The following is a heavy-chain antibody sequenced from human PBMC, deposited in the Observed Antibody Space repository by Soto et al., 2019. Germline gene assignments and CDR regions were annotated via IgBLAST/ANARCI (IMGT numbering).Heavy chain of an antibody. J-gene: IGHJ4*02. CDR3: ARSPTIYGSARSYTQDFDY. CDR2: ISGYSGQT. D-gene: IGHD3-10*01. CDR1: GFTIRSYG. Sequence: QVHLVQSRVEVKKPGASVKVSCKASGFTIRSYGITWVRQAPGQGLEWMGWISGYSGQTKYAQNVQDRVNMTTDTSSSTAYMELRSLRSDDMAVYYCARSPTIYGSARSYTQDFDYWGQGTLVTVSS. V-gene: IGHV1-18*03.